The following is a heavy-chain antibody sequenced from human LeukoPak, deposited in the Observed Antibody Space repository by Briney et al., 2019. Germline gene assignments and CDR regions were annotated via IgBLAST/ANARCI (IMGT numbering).Heavy chain of an antibody. CDR3: ARAVGSFDWLPLFDY. J-gene: IGHJ4*02. CDR2: ISAYNGNT. V-gene: IGHV1-18*01. CDR1: GYTFTSYG. Sequence: ASVKVSCKASGYTFTSYGISWVRQAPGQGLEWMGWISAYNGNTNYAQKLQGRVTMTTDTSTSTAYMELRSLRSDDTAVYYCARAVGSFDWLPLFDYWGQGTLVTVSS. D-gene: IGHD3-9*01.